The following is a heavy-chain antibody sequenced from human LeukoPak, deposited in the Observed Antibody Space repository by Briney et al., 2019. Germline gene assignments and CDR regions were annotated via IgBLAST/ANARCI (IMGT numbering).Heavy chain of an antibody. D-gene: IGHD5-12*01. J-gene: IGHJ4*02. CDR3: AKARGDIVATIFDY. Sequence: GGSLRLSCAASGFTFSSYAMSWVRQAPGKGLEGVSAISGSGGSTYYADSGKGRFTSARDNCKNTLDLQMNSLRAEDTAVYHCAKARGDIVATIFDYWGQGTLVTVSS. CDR2: ISGSGGST. V-gene: IGHV3-23*01. CDR1: GFTFSSYA.